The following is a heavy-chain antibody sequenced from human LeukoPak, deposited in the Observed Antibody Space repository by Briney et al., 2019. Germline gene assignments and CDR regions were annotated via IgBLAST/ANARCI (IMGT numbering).Heavy chain of an antibody. D-gene: IGHD3-22*01. Sequence: GGSLRLSCAASGFTFSSYAMSWARQAPGKGLEWVSAISGSGGSTYYADSVKGRFTISRDNSKNTLYLQMNSLRAEDTAVYYCAKDLYYDSSGYGAYFDYWGQGTLVTVSS. V-gene: IGHV3-23*01. CDR2: ISGSGGST. J-gene: IGHJ4*02. CDR3: AKDLYYDSSGYGAYFDY. CDR1: GFTFSSYA.